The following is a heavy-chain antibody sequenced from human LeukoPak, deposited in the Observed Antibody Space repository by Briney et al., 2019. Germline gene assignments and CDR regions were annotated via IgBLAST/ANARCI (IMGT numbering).Heavy chain of an antibody. CDR1: GFTFSRYG. D-gene: IGHD3-10*02. J-gene: IGHJ6*03. CDR3: SELGITMIGGV. Sequence: GGSLTLSCAASGFTFSRYGMSWVRQAPGKGLEWVSAISGSGGNTFYGDSVKGRLTISVDNSRNKLYLQMNSLRADAKAVYYCSELGITMIGGVCGKGTTVTIS. V-gene: IGHV3-23*01. CDR2: ISGSGGNT.